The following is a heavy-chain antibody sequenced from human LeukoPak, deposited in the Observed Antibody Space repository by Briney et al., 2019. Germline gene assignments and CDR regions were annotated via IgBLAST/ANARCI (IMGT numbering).Heavy chain of an antibody. V-gene: IGHV1-2*06. J-gene: IGHJ5*02. CDR1: GYTFTGYY. CDR3: ARGKMPGGRFDP. CDR2: INPNSGGT. D-gene: IGHD2-2*01. Sequence: ASVKVSCKASGYTFTGYYMHWVRQAPGQGLEWMERINPNSGGTNYAQKFQGRVTMTRDTSISTAYMELSRLRSDDTAVYYCARGKMPGGRFDPWGQGTLVTVSS.